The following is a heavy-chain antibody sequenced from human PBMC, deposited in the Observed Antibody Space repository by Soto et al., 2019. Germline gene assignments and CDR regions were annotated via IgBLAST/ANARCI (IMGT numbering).Heavy chain of an antibody. V-gene: IGHV1-46*01. CDR2: INPSGGST. CDR1: GNSFTSYY. D-gene: IGHD1-26*01. CDR3: ARVNPEHDYYGRYV. J-gene: IGHJ6*02. Sequence: ASVKFSCKASGNSFTSYYIHWVRQAPGQGLEWMGIINPSGGSTSYAQKFQGRVTMTRDTSTSTVYMELSSLRSEDTAGYYCARVNPEHDYYGRYVWGQGTTVTVSS.